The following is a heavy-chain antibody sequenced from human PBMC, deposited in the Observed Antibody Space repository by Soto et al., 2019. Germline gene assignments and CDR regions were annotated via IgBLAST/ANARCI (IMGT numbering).Heavy chain of an antibody. Sequence: QVQLVESGGGVVQPGRSLRLSCAASGFTFSSYGMHWVRQAPGKGLEWVAVISYDGSNKYYADSVKGRFTISRDNSKNTLYLQMNSLRAEDTAVYYCAGGDIVLVPAALRVSYYYYGMDVW. CDR2: ISYDGSNK. CDR1: GFTFSSYG. D-gene: IGHD2-2*01. CDR3: AGGDIVLVPAALRVSYYYYGMDV. J-gene: IGHJ6*01. V-gene: IGHV3-30*03.